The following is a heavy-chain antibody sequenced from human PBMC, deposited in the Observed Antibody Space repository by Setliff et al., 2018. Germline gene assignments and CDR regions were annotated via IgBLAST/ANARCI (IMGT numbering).Heavy chain of an antibody. Sequence: LSLTCTVSGYSISSGYIWGWIRQPPGKGLEWVGNIGHTGSINYNPSLKSRLTISRDTSKNQVSLKLNSVTATDTAVYYCARDLGHGGDSDYWGQGILVTGS. CDR1: GYSISSGYI. V-gene: IGHV4-38-2*02. D-gene: IGHD2-21*02. CDR2: IGHTGSI. J-gene: IGHJ4*02. CDR3: ARDLGHGGDSDY.